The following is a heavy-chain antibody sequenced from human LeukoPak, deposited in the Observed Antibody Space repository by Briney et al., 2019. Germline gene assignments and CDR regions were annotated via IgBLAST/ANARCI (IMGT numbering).Heavy chain of an antibody. CDR2: INHSGST. Sequence: SETLSLTCAVYGGSFSGYYWSWIRQPPGKGLEWIGEINHSGSTNYNPSLKSRVTISVDKSTNQFSLKLSSVTAADTAVYYCALTKRGRTYCSGGSCYDSYFDYWGQGTLVTVSS. CDR1: GGSFSGYY. D-gene: IGHD2-15*01. V-gene: IGHV4-34*01. J-gene: IGHJ4*02. CDR3: ALTKRGRTYCSGGSCYDSYFDY.